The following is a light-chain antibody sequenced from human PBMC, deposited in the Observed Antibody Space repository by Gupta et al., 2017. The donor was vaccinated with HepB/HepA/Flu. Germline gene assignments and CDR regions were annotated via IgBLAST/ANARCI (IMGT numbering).Light chain of an antibody. CDR3: SSYTSSSTYV. CDR2: DVS. J-gene: IGLJ1*01. CDR1: SSDVGGYKY. Sequence: QSALTQPASVSGSPGQSITISCTGTSSDVGGYKYVPWYQQNPGKAPKLIIYDVSNRPSGVSNRFSGSKSGNTASLTISGLQAEDEADYYCSSYTSSSTYVFGTGTKVTVL. V-gene: IGLV2-14*03.